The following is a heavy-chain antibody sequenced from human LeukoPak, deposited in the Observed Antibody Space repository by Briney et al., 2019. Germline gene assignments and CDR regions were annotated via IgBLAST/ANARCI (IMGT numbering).Heavy chain of an antibody. CDR3: ARDAGSTTSNDAFDI. V-gene: IGHV4-30-4*07. J-gene: IGHJ3*02. CDR1: GGSISSGSYS. D-gene: IGHD1-1*01. CDR2: MFYTGNT. Sequence: PSETLSLTCGVSGGSISSGSYSWSWIRQPPGKGLEWIGYMFYTGNTYYNPSLKSRVTISVDTSKNQFSLKVSSVTAADTAVYYCARDAGSTTSNDAFDIWGQGTMVTVSS.